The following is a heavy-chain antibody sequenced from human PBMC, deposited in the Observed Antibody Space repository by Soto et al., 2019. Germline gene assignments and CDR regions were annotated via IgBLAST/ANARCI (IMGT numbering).Heavy chain of an antibody. CDR2: IRYDGSNK. J-gene: IGHJ4*02. Sequence: QVQLVESGGGVVQPGGSLRLSCAPSGLIFSSFGMHWVRQAPGKGLEWVAVIRYDGSNKYYGDSVKGRFTISRDNSKNTLYVKMNSLRVEDTAVYYCARVKQGRGGYDSPFDYWGQGTLVTVSS. CDR1: GLIFSSFG. V-gene: IGHV3-33*03. CDR3: ARVKQGRGGYDSPFDY. D-gene: IGHD5-12*01.